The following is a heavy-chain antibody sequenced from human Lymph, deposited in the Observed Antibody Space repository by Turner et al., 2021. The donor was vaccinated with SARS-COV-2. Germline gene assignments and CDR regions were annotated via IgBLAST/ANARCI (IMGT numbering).Heavy chain of an antibody. CDR1: GFTFSGYG. CDR3: AKDLSAGDYYYYYGMDV. V-gene: IGHV3-30*18. D-gene: IGHD3-10*01. CDR2: ISYDGNNE. Sequence: QVQVVESGGGVVQPGRSLRLSCAASGFTFSGYGMHWVRQAPGKGLEWVAVISYDGNNEHCADSVKGRFTISRDNSKNTLYLQMNRLRPDDTAVYYCAKDLSAGDYYYYYGMDVWGQGTTVTVSS. J-gene: IGHJ6*02.